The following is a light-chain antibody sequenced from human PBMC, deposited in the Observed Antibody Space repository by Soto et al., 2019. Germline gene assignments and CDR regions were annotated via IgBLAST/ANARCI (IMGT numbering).Light chain of an antibody. V-gene: IGLV1-44*01. CDR2: ADN. Sequence: QSVLTQPPSASGTPGQRVSISCSGSSSNIGSNSVQWHQQLPGTAPNLLIYADNQHPSGVPDRFSGSKSGTSASLAITGLQSGDEADYYCAAWDDSLNGFVFGTGTKLTVL. CDR3: AAWDDSLNGFV. J-gene: IGLJ1*01. CDR1: SSNIGSNS.